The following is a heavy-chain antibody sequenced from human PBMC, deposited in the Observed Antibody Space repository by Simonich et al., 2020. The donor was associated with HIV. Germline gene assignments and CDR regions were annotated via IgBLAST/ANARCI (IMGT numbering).Heavy chain of an antibody. D-gene: IGHD3-22*01. Sequence: QVQLQQWGAGLLKPSETLSLTCAVYGGSFSNYYWNWIRPPPGKGLEWIGEINHSESTNDNPSLKSRVTISVHTSKKQFSLKVTSVTAADTAVYYCAGDSSAYYYHYWGQGTLVTVSS. J-gene: IGHJ4*02. V-gene: IGHV4-34*01. CDR1: GGSFSNYY. CDR3: AGDSSAYYYHY. CDR2: INHSEST.